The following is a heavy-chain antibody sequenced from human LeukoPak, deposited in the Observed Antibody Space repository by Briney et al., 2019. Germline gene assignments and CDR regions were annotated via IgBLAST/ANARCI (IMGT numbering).Heavy chain of an antibody. Sequence: GGSLRLSCATSGFTFNNYWMHWVRQAPGKGLEWVSAISGRGDNTYYADSVRGRFTISRDNSKNTLYLQMNSLRAEDTAVYYCARDTSAFLTGYYYMDVWGKGTTVTVSS. CDR3: ARDTSAFLTGYYYMDV. J-gene: IGHJ6*03. D-gene: IGHD2-2*01. V-gene: IGHV3-23*01. CDR1: GFTFNNYW. CDR2: ISGRGDNT.